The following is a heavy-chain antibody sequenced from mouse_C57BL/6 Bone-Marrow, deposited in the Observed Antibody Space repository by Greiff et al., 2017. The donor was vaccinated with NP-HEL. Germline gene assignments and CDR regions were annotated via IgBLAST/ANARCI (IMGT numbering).Heavy chain of an antibody. CDR1: GFTFSDYG. V-gene: IGHV5-17*01. D-gene: IGHD2-12*01. CDR3: ARRYRGLYYYAMDY. CDR2: ISSGSSTI. J-gene: IGHJ4*01. Sequence: EVKLVESGGGLVKPGGSLKLSCAASGFTFSDYGMHWVRQAPETGLAWVAYISSGSSTIYYADTVKGRFTISRDNAKNTLFLQMTSLRSEDTAMYYCARRYRGLYYYAMDYWGQGTSVTVSS.